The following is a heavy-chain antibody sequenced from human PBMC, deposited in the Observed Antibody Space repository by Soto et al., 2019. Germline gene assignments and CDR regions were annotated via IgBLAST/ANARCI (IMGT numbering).Heavy chain of an antibody. CDR3: ARHRYCSGGSCYIRWFDP. J-gene: IGHJ5*02. CDR1: GYTFTSYD. CDR2: MNPNSGNT. D-gene: IGHD2-15*01. Sequence: GASVKVSCKASGYTFTSYDINWVRQATGQGLEWMGWMNPNSGNTGYAQKFQGRVTMTRNTSISTAYMELSSLRSEDTAVYYCARHRYCSGGSCYIRWFDPWGQGTLVTVSS. V-gene: IGHV1-8*01.